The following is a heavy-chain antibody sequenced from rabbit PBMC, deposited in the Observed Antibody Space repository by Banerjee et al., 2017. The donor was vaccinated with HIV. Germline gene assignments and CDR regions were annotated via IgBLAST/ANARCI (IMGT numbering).Heavy chain of an antibody. CDR1: GFSFSSGYD. D-gene: IGHD7-1*01. J-gene: IGHJ4*01. V-gene: IGHV1S40*01. CDR3: ARDLGYSDAFNL. CDR2: IYPDYGST. Sequence: QSLEESGGDLVKPGASLTLTCTASGFSFSSGYDMCWVRQAPGKGLEWIGCIYPDYGSTDYASWVNGRFTISKTSSTTVTLQMTSLTAADTATYFCARDLGYSDAFNLWGPGTLVTVS.